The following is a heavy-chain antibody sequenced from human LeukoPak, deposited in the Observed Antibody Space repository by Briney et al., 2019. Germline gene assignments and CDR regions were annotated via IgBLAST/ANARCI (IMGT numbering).Heavy chain of an antibody. V-gene: IGHV3-23*01. J-gene: IGHJ4*02. CDR1: GFTFSIYA. CDR2: ISGSGGST. CDR3: AKDRNRIAVAGTDY. D-gene: IGHD6-19*01. Sequence: GGSLRLSCAASGFTFSIYAMSWARQAPGKGLEWVSVISGSGGSTYYADSVKGRFTISRDNSMNTLYLQMNSLRAEDTAVYYCAKDRNRIAVAGTDYWGQGTLVTVSS.